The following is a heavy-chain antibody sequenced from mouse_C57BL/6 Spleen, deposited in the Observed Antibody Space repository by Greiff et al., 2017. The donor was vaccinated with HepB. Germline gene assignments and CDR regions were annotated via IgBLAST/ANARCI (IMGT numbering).Heavy chain of an antibody. J-gene: IGHJ3*01. CDR2: ISSGGSYT. CDR1: GFTFSSYG. Sequence: EVQLVESGGDLVKPGGSLKLSCAASGFTFSSYGMSWVRQTPDKRLEWVATISSGGSYTYYPDSVKGRFTISRDNAKNTLYLQMSSLKSEDTAMYYCAPNWGGDWFAYWGQGALVTVSA. D-gene: IGHD4-1*01. V-gene: IGHV5-6*01. CDR3: APNWGGDWFAY.